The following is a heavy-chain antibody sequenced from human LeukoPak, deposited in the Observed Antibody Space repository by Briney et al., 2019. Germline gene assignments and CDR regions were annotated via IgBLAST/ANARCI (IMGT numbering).Heavy chain of an antibody. CDR2: ISAYNGNT. J-gene: IGHJ4*02. CDR3: ARDQIGCSSTSCYHYFDY. CDR1: GYTFTSYG. V-gene: IGHV1-18*04. D-gene: IGHD2-2*01. Sequence: ASVTVSCKASGYTFTSYGISWVRQAPGQGLEWMGWISAYNGNTNYAQKLQGRVTMTTDTSTSTAYMELRSLRSDDTAVYYCARDQIGCSSTSCYHYFDYWGQGTLVTVSS.